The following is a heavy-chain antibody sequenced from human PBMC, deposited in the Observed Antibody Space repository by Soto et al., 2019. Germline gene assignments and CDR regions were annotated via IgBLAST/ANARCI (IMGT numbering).Heavy chain of an antibody. D-gene: IGHD2-8*01. CDR3: AKEIPYCTNGVCYGYYYGMDV. J-gene: IGHJ6*02. CDR2: ISYDGSNK. CDR1: GFTFSSYG. Sequence: GGSLRLSCAASGFTFSSYGMHWVRQAPGKGLEWVAVISYDGSNKYYADSVKGRFTISRDNSKNTLYLQMNSLRAEDTAVYYCAKEIPYCTNGVCYGYYYGMDVWGQGTTVTVSS. V-gene: IGHV3-30*18.